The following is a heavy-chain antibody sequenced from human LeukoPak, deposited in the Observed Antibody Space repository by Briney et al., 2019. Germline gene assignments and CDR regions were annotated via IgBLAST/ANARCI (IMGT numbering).Heavy chain of an antibody. Sequence: GRSLRLSCAASGFTFSSYGMHWVRQAPGRGLEWVAVIWYDGSNKYYADSVKGRFTISRDNSKNTLYLQMNSLRAEDTAVYYCARDGSGSYYTPYFDYWGQGTLVTVSS. J-gene: IGHJ4*02. CDR1: GFTFSSYG. D-gene: IGHD3-10*01. CDR3: ARDGSGSYYTPYFDY. CDR2: IWYDGSNK. V-gene: IGHV3-33*01.